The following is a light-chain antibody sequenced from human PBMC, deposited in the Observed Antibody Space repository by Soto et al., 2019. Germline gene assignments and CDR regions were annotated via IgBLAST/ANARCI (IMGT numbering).Light chain of an antibody. V-gene: IGKV3-15*01. J-gene: IGKJ2*01. CDR2: GAS. Sequence: EIVMTQSPSTLSVSPGERATLSCRASQSVGINLAWYQQKPGQAPRLLVYGASTRASGFPARFSGSGSGTEFTLIISSLQSEDFAVYFCQHYENWPFTFGQGTKVDIK. CDR1: QSVGIN. CDR3: QHYENWPFT.